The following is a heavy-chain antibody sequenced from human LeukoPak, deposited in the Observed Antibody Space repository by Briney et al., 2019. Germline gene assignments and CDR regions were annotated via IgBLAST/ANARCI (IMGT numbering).Heavy chain of an antibody. CDR3: ARVAGNCGGDCYRLVY. CDR1: GYTFTSYD. D-gene: IGHD2-21*01. J-gene: IGHJ4*02. CDR2: MNPNSGNT. Sequence: ASVKVSCKASGYTFTSYDINWVRQATGQGLAWMGWMNPNSGNTGYAQKFQGRVTMTRNTSISTAYMELSSLRSEDTAVYYCARVAGNCGGDCYRLVYWGQGTLVTVSS. V-gene: IGHV1-8*01.